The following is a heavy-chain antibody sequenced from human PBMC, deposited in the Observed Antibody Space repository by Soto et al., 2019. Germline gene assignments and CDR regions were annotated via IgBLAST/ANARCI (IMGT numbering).Heavy chain of an antibody. CDR1: GFTFSSYG. CDR2: MWYDGSNK. J-gene: IGHJ2*01. V-gene: IGHV3-33*01. CDR3: AREGMAVVTPTRPYWYFDP. D-gene: IGHD2-21*02. Sequence: QVQLVESGGGVVQPGRSLRLSCAASGFTFSSYGIHWVRQAPGKGLEWVAVMWYDGSNKYYADSVKGRFTISRDNSKNTLYLQMNCLRAEDTAVYYCAREGMAVVTPTRPYWYFDPWGRGTLVTVSS.